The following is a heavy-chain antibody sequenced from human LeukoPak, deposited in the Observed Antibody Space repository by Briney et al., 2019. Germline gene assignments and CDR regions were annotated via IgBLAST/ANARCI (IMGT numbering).Heavy chain of an antibody. CDR2: INYSGGT. V-gene: IGHV4-59*08. J-gene: IGHJ4*02. CDR3: ARYDSSGYYFDY. Sequence: PSETLSLTCAVYGGSFSGYYWSWIRQPPGKGLEWIGYINYSGGTNYDPSLKSRVTISLDTSKNQFSLKLSSVTAADTAVYYCARYDSSGYYFDYWGQGTLVTVSS. D-gene: IGHD3-22*01. CDR1: GGSFSGYY.